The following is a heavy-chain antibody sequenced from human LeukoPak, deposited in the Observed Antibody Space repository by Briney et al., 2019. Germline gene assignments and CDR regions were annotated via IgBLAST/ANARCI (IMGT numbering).Heavy chain of an antibody. D-gene: IGHD2-2*01. CDR3: AKLYSFVVVVPSHY. Sequence: PGGSLRLSCAASGFTFSSYAMSWVRQAPGKGLEWVSAISGSGGSTYYADSVKGRFTISRDNSKNTLYLQMNSLRAEDTAVYYCAKLYSFVVVVPSHYWGQGTLVTVSS. J-gene: IGHJ4*02. CDR2: ISGSGGST. CDR1: GFTFSSYA. V-gene: IGHV3-23*01.